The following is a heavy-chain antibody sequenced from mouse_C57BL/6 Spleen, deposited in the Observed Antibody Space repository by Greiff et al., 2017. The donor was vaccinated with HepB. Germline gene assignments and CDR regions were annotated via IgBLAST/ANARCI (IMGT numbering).Heavy chain of an antibody. CDR3: VRHAYYSNWGYYAMDY. J-gene: IGHJ4*01. Sequence: EVKLVESGGGLVQPKGSLKLSCAASGFSFNTYAMNWVRQAPGKGLEWVARIRSKSNNYATYYADSVKDRFTISRDDSESMLYLQMNNLKTEDTAMYYCVRHAYYSNWGYYAMDYWGQGTSVTVSS. CDR1: GFSFNTYA. CDR2: IRSKSNNYAT. V-gene: IGHV10-1*01. D-gene: IGHD2-5*01.